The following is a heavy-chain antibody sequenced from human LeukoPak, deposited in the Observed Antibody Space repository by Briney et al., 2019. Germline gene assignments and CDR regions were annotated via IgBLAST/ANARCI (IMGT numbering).Heavy chain of an antibody. J-gene: IGHJ4*02. CDR3: ARDYYGSGSYSRDY. Sequence: ASVKVSCKPSGYTFTGYDIHWVRQAPGQGLQWMGWMKPSTGATNYAQEFQGRDTMTRDTSVGTAHMELSRLTPDDTALYYCARDYYGSGSYSRDYWGQGTLVTVSS. D-gene: IGHD3-10*01. V-gene: IGHV1-2*02. CDR1: GYTFTGYD. CDR2: MKPSTGAT.